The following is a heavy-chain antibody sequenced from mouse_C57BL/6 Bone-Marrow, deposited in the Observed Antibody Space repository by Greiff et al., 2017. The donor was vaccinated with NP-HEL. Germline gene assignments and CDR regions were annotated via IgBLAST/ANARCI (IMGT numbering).Heavy chain of an antibody. Sequence: VQRVESGAELARPGASVKLSCKASGYTFTSYGISWVKQRTGQGLEWIGEIYPRSGNTYYNEKFKGKATLTADKSSSTAYMELRSLTSEDDAVYFCARGGGYYYGSSVLFDYWGQGTTLTVSS. J-gene: IGHJ2*01. CDR1: GYTFTSYG. CDR3: ARGGGYYYGSSVLFDY. V-gene: IGHV1-81*01. CDR2: IYPRSGNT. D-gene: IGHD1-1*01.